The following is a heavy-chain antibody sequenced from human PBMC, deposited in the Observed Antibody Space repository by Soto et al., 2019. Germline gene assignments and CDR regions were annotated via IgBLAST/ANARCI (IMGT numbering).Heavy chain of an antibody. CDR2: ISTDGSIT. Sequence: PGGSLGLSCAASGLSFSNYKMQWVRQAPGKGLVWVSRISTDGSITDYADSVKGRFTVSRDNAKNTLYLQMNSLRVDDTAVYYCARDTNGLHYWGQGTLVTVSS. CDR3: ARDTNGLHY. J-gene: IGHJ4*02. D-gene: IGHD2-8*01. CDR1: GLSFSNYK. V-gene: IGHV3-74*01.